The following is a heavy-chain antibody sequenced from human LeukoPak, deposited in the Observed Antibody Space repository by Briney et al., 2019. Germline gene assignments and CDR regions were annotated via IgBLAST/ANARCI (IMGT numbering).Heavy chain of an antibody. CDR1: GCTFTGYY. Sequence: ASVKVSCKASGCTFTGYYMHWVRQAPGQGLEWMGWINPNSGGTNYAQKFQGRVTMTRDTSISTAYMELSRLRSDDTAVYYCARKSLGYCSSTSCYGSMDVWGKGTTVTVSS. J-gene: IGHJ6*03. CDR2: INPNSGGT. D-gene: IGHD2-2*01. CDR3: ARKSLGYCSSTSCYGSMDV. V-gene: IGHV1-2*02.